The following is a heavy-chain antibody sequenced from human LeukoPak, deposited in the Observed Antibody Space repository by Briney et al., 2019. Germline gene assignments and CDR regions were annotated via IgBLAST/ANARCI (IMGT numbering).Heavy chain of an antibody. CDR1: GFTFDDYA. CDR3: AKSNYDILTGLHFDY. CDR2: ISWNSGSI. Sequence: PGRSLRLSCAASGFTFDDYAMHWARQAPGKGLEWVSGISWNSGSIGYADSVKGRFTISRDNAKNSLYLQMNSLRAEDTALHYCAKSNYDILTGLHFDYWGQGTLVTVSS. D-gene: IGHD3-9*01. J-gene: IGHJ4*02. V-gene: IGHV3-9*01.